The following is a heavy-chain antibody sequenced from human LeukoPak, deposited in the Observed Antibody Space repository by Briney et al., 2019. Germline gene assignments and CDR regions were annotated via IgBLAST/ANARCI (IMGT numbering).Heavy chain of an antibody. D-gene: IGHD3-16*01. Sequence: SETLSLTCTVSGDSIRNSDYYWGWIRQPPGKGLHWIGSIYYSGSTSYNPSLKSRVTMSVDTTKNQVTLKLSSVTAADTAIYYCARHYDVISWFDPWGQGTLATVSS. CDR1: GDSIRNSDYY. V-gene: IGHV4-39*01. CDR3: ARHYDVISWFDP. J-gene: IGHJ5*02. CDR2: IYYSGST.